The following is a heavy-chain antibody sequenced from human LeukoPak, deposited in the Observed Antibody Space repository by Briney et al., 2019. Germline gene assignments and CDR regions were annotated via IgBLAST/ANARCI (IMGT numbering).Heavy chain of an antibody. J-gene: IGHJ4*02. Sequence: SVKVSRKASGGTFSSYAISWVRQAPGQGLEWMGGIIPIFGTANYAQKFQGRVTITADESTSTSSMELSSLRSEDTAVYYCARERSGGSYYPYWGQGTLVTVSS. CDR1: GGTFSSYA. D-gene: IGHD1-26*01. CDR2: IIPIFGTA. CDR3: ARERSGGSYYPY. V-gene: IGHV1-69*01.